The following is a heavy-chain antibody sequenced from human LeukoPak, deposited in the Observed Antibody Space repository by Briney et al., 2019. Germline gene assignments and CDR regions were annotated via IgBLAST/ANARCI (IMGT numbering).Heavy chain of an antibody. CDR3: ARDSSGSLDY. V-gene: IGHV3-30*04. Sequence: GGSLRLSCAASGFTFSSYAMHWVRQAPGKGLEWVAVISYDGSNKYYADSVKGRFTISRDNSKNTLYLQMNSLRAEDTAVYYCARDSSGSLDYWGQGTLVTVSS. J-gene: IGHJ4*02. CDR1: GFTFSSYA. CDR2: ISYDGSNK. D-gene: IGHD3-22*01.